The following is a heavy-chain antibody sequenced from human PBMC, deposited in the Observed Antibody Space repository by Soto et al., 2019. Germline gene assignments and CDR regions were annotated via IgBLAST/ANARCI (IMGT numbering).Heavy chain of an antibody. CDR2: IYYSGST. CDR1: GGSISSYY. CDR3: ARDGGSYGMDV. D-gene: IGHD3-10*01. V-gene: IGHV4-59*12. J-gene: IGHJ6*02. Sequence: SETLSLTCTVSGGSISSYYWSLIRQPPGKGLEWIGYIYYSGSTNYNPSLKSRVTISVDTSKNQFSLKLSSVTAADTALYYCARDGGSYGMDVWGQGTTVTVSS.